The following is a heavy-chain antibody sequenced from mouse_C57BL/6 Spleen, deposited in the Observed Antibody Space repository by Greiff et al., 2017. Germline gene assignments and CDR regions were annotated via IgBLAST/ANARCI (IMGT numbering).Heavy chain of an antibody. CDR1: GYTFTSYW. D-gene: IGHD2-10*02. J-gene: IGHJ3*01. Sequence: QVQLHQPGAELVRPGSSVKLSCKASGYTFTSYWMHWVKQRPIQGLEWIGNIDPSDSETHYNQKFKDKATLTVDKSSSTAYMQLSSLTSEDSAVYYCAREGGMAPAWSAYWGQGTLVTVSA. CDR3: AREGGMAPAWSAY. V-gene: IGHV1-52*01. CDR2: IDPSDSET.